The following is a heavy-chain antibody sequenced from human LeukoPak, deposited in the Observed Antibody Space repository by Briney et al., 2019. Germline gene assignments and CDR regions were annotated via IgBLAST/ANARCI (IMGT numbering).Heavy chain of an antibody. Sequence: SETLSLTCAVYGGSFSGYYWSWIRRPPGKGLEWIGEINHSGSTNYNPSLKSRVTISVDTSKNQFSLKLSSVTAADTAVYYCARHSGSYYVYFQHWGQGTLVTVSS. V-gene: IGHV4-34*01. J-gene: IGHJ1*01. CDR3: ARHSGSYYVYFQH. CDR2: INHSGST. CDR1: GGSFSGYY. D-gene: IGHD1-26*01.